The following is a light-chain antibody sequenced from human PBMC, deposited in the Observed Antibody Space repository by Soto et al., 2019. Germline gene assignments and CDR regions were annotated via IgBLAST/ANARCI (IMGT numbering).Light chain of an antibody. J-gene: IGLJ2*01. Sequence: QSVLTQPPSASGTPGQRVTISCSGSSSNIGSNYVYWYQHLPGTAPKLLIYRNNQRPSGVPDRFSGSKSGTSASLAISGLQSEDEADYYCAAWDDSLVFGGGTKLTVL. CDR2: RNN. CDR3: AAWDDSLV. V-gene: IGLV1-47*01. CDR1: SSNIGSNY.